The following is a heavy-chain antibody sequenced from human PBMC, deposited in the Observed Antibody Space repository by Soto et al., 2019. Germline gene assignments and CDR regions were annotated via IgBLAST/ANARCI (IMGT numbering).Heavy chain of an antibody. Sequence: PGGSLRLSCAASGFTFSSYAMHWVRQAPGKGLEWVAVISYDGSNKYYADSVKGRFTISRDNSKNTLCLQMNSLRAEDTAVYYCEGYSYGWNPDYWGQGTLVTVSS. J-gene: IGHJ4*02. CDR2: ISYDGSNK. D-gene: IGHD5-18*01. CDR1: GFTFSSYA. CDR3: EGYSYGWNPDY. V-gene: IGHV3-30-3*01.